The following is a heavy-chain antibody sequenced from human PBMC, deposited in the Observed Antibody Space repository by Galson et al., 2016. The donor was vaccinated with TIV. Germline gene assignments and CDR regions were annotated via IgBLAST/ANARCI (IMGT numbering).Heavy chain of an antibody. D-gene: IGHD2-21*01. CDR1: AFTVSDNY. J-gene: IGHJ6*02. CDR2: MSSGGSL. V-gene: IGHV3-66*02. Sequence: SLRLSCAASAFTVSDNYMTWVRQAPGKGLEWVAIMSSGGSLNYADFVRGRFTVSRDTSKNTLYLQMNSLSTDDTAIYYCTRERRFCGNNCYLSYYYGMDVWGQGTTVTVSS. CDR3: TRERRFCGNNCYLSYYYGMDV.